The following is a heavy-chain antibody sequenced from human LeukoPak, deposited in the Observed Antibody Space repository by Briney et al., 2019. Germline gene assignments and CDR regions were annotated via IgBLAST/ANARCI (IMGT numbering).Heavy chain of an antibody. J-gene: IGHJ3*02. Sequence: GGSLRLSCAASGFTFSRYSMNWVRQAPGKGLEWVSSISSSSSFIYYADSVKGRFTISRDNAKHSLYLQMNSLRAEDTAVYYCARENYGDYVEAFDIWGQGTMVTVSS. CDR2: ISSSSSFI. CDR1: GFTFSRYS. CDR3: ARENYGDYVEAFDI. D-gene: IGHD4-17*01. V-gene: IGHV3-21*01.